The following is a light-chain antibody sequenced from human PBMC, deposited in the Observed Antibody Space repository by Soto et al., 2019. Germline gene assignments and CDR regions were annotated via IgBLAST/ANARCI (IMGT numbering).Light chain of an antibody. Sequence: QSVLTQPPSVSAAPGQKVTISCSGISSNIGNNYVSWYQQLPGTAPKLLIYDNNKRPLGIPDRFSGSKSGTSATLGITGLQTGDEADYYCGTWDSSLSAGRVFGGGTKLTVL. CDR3: GTWDSSLSAGRV. V-gene: IGLV1-51*01. CDR2: DNN. J-gene: IGLJ3*02. CDR1: SSNIGNNY.